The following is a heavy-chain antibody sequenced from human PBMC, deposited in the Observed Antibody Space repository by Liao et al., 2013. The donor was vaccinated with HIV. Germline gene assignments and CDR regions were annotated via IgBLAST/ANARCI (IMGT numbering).Heavy chain of an antibody. D-gene: IGHD6-19*01. J-gene: IGHJ6*03. V-gene: IGHV4-39*07. CDR3: GREISASYSHYMDV. CDR2: IAYSGST. CDR1: GASMSRDY. Sequence: QVQLQESGPGLVKPSETLSLSCTVSGASMSRDYWAWIRQPPGKGLEWIGTIAYSGSTHYNHYSPSLKSRVTISVDTSKNQLSLEVSSVTAADTAVYYCGREISASYSHYMDVWGNGTTVTVSS.